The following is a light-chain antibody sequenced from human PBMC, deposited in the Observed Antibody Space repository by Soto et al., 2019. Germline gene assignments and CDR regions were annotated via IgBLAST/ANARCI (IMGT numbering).Light chain of an antibody. CDR3: QQYKDWPTT. J-gene: IGKJ1*01. CDR1: QSGSTT. CDR2: GAS. V-gene: IGKV3-15*01. Sequence: EIVMTHSPDTLSVSPWQRASLSCRSSQSGSTTVAWYHQKPGQAPILLVYGASTRATGIPARFSGSGAGTNFTLTITSLQSEDFGVYFSQQYKDWPTTFGQGTKVEIK.